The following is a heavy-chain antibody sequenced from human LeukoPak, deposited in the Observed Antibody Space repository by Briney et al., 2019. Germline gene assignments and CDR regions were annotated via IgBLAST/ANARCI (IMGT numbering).Heavy chain of an antibody. CDR1: GGSFSGYY. CDR2: INHSGST. J-gene: IGHJ5*02. D-gene: IGHD5-18*01. V-gene: IGHV4-34*01. CDR3: ARIQLGGFDP. Sequence: SKTLSLTCAVYGGSFSGYYWSWIRQPPGKGLEWIGEINHSGSTNYNPSLKSRVTMSVDTSKNQFSLKLSSVTAADTAVYYCARIQLGGFDPWGQGTLVTVSS.